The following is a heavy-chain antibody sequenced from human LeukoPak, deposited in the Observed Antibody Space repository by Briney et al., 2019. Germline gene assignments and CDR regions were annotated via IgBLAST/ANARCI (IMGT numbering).Heavy chain of an antibody. Sequence: GGSLRLSCAASGFTFSSYAMSWVRQAPGKGLEWVSAISGSGGSTYYADSVKGRFTISRDNSKNTPYLQMNSLRAEDTAVYYCAKEQGLYYDFWSGYGTDYWGQGTLVTVSS. D-gene: IGHD3-3*01. V-gene: IGHV3-23*01. J-gene: IGHJ4*02. CDR1: GFTFSSYA. CDR3: AKEQGLYYDFWSGYGTDY. CDR2: ISGSGGST.